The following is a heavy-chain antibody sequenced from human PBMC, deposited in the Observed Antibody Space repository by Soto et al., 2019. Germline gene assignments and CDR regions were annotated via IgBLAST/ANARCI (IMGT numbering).Heavy chain of an antibody. V-gene: IGHV1-2*04. D-gene: IGHD2-2*01. CDR2: INPNSGGT. CDR3: ARGPPYCSSTSCLTGYYYYYMDV. Sequence: ASVKVSCKASGYTFTGYYMHWVRQAPGQGLEWMGRINPNSGGTNYAQKFQGWVTMTRDTSISTAYMELSRLRSDDTAVYYCARGPPYCSSTSCLTGYYYYYMDVWGKGTTVTVSS. CDR1: GYTFTGYY. J-gene: IGHJ6*03.